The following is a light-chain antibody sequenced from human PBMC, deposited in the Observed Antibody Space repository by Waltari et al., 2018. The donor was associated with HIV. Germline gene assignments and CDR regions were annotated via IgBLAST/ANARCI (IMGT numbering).Light chain of an antibody. CDR1: SSNIGAGYD. V-gene: IGLV1-40*01. Sequence: QSVLTQPPSVSGAPGQRVTISCTGSSSNIGAGYDVHWYQQLPGTAPKLLIYANFNRPSGVPDRFSGSKSGSSASLAISGLQSEDEGDYYCAAWDDSLDGLFGGGTKLTV. CDR3: AAWDDSLDGL. J-gene: IGLJ2*01. CDR2: ANF.